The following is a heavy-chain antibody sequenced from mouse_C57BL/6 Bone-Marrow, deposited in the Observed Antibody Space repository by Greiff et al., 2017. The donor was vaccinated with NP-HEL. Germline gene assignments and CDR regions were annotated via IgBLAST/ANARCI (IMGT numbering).Heavy chain of an antibody. J-gene: IGHJ1*03. CDR3: ATVVPHWYFDV. D-gene: IGHD1-1*01. V-gene: IGHV5-17*01. CDR1: GFTFSDYG. Sequence: EVKVVESGGGLVKPGGSLKLSCAASGFTFSDYGMHWVRQAPEKGLEWVAYISSGSSTIYYADTVKGRFTISRDNAKNTLFLQMTSLRSEDTAMYYCATVVPHWYFDVWGTGTTVTVSS. CDR2: ISSGSSTI.